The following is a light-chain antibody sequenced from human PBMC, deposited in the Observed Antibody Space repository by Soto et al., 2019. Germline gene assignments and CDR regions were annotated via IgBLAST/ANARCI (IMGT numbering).Light chain of an antibody. J-gene: IGKJ1*01. CDR2: GVS. V-gene: IGKV3-20*01. CDR1: QSVKNSY. CDR3: EQYDGSPRT. Sequence: EIVLTQSPGTLSLSPGERATLSCRASQSVKNSYLAWYQQKPGQSPRLVIYGVSNRATGIPIRFSGGGFGTDFTLTISRLEPEDFAAYYCEQYDGSPRTFGQGTTVDIK.